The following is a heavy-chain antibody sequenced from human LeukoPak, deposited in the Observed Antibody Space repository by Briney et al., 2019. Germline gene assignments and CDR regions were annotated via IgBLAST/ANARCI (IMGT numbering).Heavy chain of an antibody. Sequence: SETLSLTCAVYGGSFSGYYWSWIRQPPGKGLEWIGEINHSGSTNYNPSLESRVTISVDTSKNQFSLKLSSVTAADTAVYYCARIAAAGFDYWGQGTLVTVSS. CDR2: INHSGST. D-gene: IGHD6-13*01. CDR1: GGSFSGYY. J-gene: IGHJ4*02. CDR3: ARIAAAGFDY. V-gene: IGHV4-34*01.